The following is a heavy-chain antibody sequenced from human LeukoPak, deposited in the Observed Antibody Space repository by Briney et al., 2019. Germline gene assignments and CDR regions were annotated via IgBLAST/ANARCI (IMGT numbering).Heavy chain of an antibody. CDR1: GGTFSSYA. D-gene: IGHD3-22*01. V-gene: IGHV1-69*01. CDR3: ARTYYYDSSGYYYYFDY. J-gene: IGHJ4*02. CDR2: LIPIFGTA. Sequence: SVKVSCKASGGTFSSYAISWVRQAPGQGLEWMGGLIPIFGTANYAQKFQGRVTITADESTSTAYMELSSLRSEDTAVYYCARTYYYDSSGYYYYFDYWGQGTLVTVSS.